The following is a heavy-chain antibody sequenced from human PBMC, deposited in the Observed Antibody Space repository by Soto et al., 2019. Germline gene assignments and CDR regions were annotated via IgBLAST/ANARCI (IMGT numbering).Heavy chain of an antibody. CDR2: INHSGST. CDR3: ARGSVRFGENRLDP. CDR1: GGSFSGYY. D-gene: IGHD3-10*01. V-gene: IGHV4-34*01. J-gene: IGHJ5*02. Sequence: SETLSLTCAVYGGSFSGYYWSWIRQPPGKGLEWIGEINHSGSTNYNPSLKSRVTISVDTSKNQFSLKLSSVTAADTAVYYCARGSVRFGENRLDPWGQGTLVTVSS.